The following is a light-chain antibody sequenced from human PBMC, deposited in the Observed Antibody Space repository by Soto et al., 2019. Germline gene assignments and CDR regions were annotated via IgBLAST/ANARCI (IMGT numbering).Light chain of an antibody. J-gene: IGKJ2*01. Sequence: EIVLTQSPGTLSLSPGERATLSCRASQSVSKSYLAWFQQKRGQAPRLLIYDASSRATGIPDRFSGSGSGTDFTLTISRLEPEDFAVYYCLQYATSPQTFGQGTKLEIK. CDR1: QSVSKSY. CDR2: DAS. V-gene: IGKV3-20*01. CDR3: LQYATSPQT.